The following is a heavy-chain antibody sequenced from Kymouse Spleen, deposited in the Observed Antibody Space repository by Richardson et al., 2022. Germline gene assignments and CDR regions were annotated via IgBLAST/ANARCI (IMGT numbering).Heavy chain of an antibody. V-gene: IGHV1-18*01. J-gene: IGHJ6*02. CDR2: ISAYNGNT. CDR1: GYTFTSYG. D-gene: IGHD3-10*01. CDR3: ARDPITMVRGVIIYYYYYGMDV. Sequence: QVQLVQSGAEVKKPGASVKVSCKASGYTFTSYGISWVRQAPGQGLEWMGWISAYNGNTNYAQKLQGRVTMTTDTSTSTAYMELRSLRSDDTAVYYCARDPITMVRGVIIYYYYYGMDVWGQGTTVTVSS.